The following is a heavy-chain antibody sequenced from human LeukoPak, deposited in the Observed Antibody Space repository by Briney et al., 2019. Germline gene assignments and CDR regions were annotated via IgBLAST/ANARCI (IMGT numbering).Heavy chain of an antibody. V-gene: IGHV3-73*01. CDR2: IRSKANNYAT. CDR3: TPSGFDP. Sequence: GGSLRLSCAASGFTFSGSAMHWVRQASGKGLEWVGRIRSKANNYATAYAASTKGRFTISRDDSKNTAYLQMDSLKTEDTAMYYCTPSGFDPWGQGTLVTVSS. J-gene: IGHJ5*02. CDR1: GFTFSGSA.